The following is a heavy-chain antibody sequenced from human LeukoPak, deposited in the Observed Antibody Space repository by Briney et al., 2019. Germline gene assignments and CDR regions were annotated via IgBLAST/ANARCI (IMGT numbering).Heavy chain of an antibody. V-gene: IGHV3-23*01. CDR3: VKNWGGYYFDY. Sequence: GGSLRLSCVTSGFSFSSYAMAWVRQAPGKGREWVSTVGLSAASTYFAVSVKGRFTVSRDSAKNTISLQMTSLRTDDTAVYFCVKNWGGYYFDYWGQGTLVTVSS. D-gene: IGHD7-27*01. CDR2: VGLSAAST. J-gene: IGHJ4*02. CDR1: GFSFSSYA.